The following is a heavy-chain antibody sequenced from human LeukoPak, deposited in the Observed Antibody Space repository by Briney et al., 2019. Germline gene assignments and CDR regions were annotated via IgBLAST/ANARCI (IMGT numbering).Heavy chain of an antibody. Sequence: GASVKVSCKASGGTFSSYAISWVRQAPGQGLEWMGGIIPIFGTANYAQKFQGRVTITADKSTSTAYMELSSLRSEDTAVYYCAREYYDSSGYQSRSFDYWGQGTLVTVSS. CDR2: IIPIFGTA. V-gene: IGHV1-69*06. D-gene: IGHD3-22*01. CDR1: GGTFSSYA. J-gene: IGHJ4*02. CDR3: AREYYDSSGYQSRSFDY.